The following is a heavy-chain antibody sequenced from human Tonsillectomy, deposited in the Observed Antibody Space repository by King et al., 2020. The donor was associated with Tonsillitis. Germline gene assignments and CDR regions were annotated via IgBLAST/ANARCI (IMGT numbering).Heavy chain of an antibody. V-gene: IGHV3-9*01. D-gene: IGHD2-2*01. CDR3: AKDIPGCRSTSCRGGYYYGMDV. CDR2: ISWNSGSI. Sequence: VQLVESGGGLVQPGRSLRLSCAASGFTFDDYAMHWVRQAPGKGLEWVSGISWNSGSIGYADSVKGRFTISRDNAKNSLYLQMNSLRAEDTALYYCAKDIPGCRSTSCRGGYYYGMDVWGQGTTVTVSS. CDR1: GFTFDDYA. J-gene: IGHJ6*02.